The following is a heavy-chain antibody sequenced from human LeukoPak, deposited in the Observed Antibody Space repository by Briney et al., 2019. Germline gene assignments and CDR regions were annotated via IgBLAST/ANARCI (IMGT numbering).Heavy chain of an antibody. V-gene: IGHV4-34*01. CDR3: ASLVVVVAATGWFDP. Sequence: PSETLSLTCAAYGGSFSGYYWSWIRQPPGKGLEWIGEINHSGSTNYNPSLKSRVTISVDTSKNQFSLKLSSVTAADTAVYYCASLVVVVAATGWFDPWGQGTLVTVSS. D-gene: IGHD2-15*01. J-gene: IGHJ5*02. CDR1: GGSFSGYY. CDR2: INHSGST.